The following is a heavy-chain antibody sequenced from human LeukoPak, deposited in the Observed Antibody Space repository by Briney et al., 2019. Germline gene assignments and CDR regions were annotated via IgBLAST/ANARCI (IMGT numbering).Heavy chain of an antibody. CDR1: GGTFSSYA. D-gene: IGHD2-15*01. J-gene: IGHJ3*02. CDR2: IIPIFGTA. Sequence: GASVKASCKASGGTFSSYAISWVRQAPGQGLEWMGGIIPIFGTANYAQKFQGRVTITADESTSTAYMELSSLRSEDTAVYYCARGCSGGSCYSVGAFDIWGQGTMVTVSS. V-gene: IGHV1-69*13. CDR3: ARGCSGGSCYSVGAFDI.